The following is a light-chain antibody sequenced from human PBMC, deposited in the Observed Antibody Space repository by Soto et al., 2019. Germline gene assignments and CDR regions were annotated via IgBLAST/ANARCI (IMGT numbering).Light chain of an antibody. Sequence: IQMTHSPSTLSASVGDRVTITCRASQSITSRLACYQQPPGKAPKLLIYDASSLESGVPSRFSGSGSGTDFTLTISHLQPEDFATYYCLKDYNYPRTFGQGTKVDIK. V-gene: IGKV1-5*01. CDR1: QSITSR. J-gene: IGKJ1*01. CDR3: LKDYNYPRT. CDR2: DAS.